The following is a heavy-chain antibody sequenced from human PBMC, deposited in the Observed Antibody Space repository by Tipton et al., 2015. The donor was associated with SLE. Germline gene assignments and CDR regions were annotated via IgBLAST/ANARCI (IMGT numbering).Heavy chain of an antibody. CDR3: AAVFGGYRYVYSDNVKWFDP. CDR2: IYYSGST. J-gene: IGHJ5*02. Sequence: TLSLTCTVSGGSMRPYYWGWIRQPPGKGLEWIGYIYYSGSTGYNPSLQSRVTMSVDMSKNQFSLTVKSVTAADSAVYYCAAVFGGYRYVYSDNVKWFDPWGQGTLVTVSS. V-gene: IGHV4-59*12. D-gene: IGHD5-18*01. CDR1: GGSMRPYY.